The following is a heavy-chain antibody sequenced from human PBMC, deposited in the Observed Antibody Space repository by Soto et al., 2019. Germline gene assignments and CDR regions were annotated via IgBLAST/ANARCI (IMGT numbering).Heavy chain of an antibody. CDR2: LYYSGST. J-gene: IGHJ4*02. CDR1: GGSISSGGYY. CDR3: ASSFGVAAAGPFDY. V-gene: IGHV4-31*03. D-gene: IGHD6-13*01. Sequence: QVQLQESGPGLVKPSQTLSLTCTVSGGSISSGGYYWSWIRQHPGKVLEWIGYLYYSGSTYYNPSLKRRVTLSVDTSQNQFALKLSSVTAADTAVYYCASSFGVAAAGPFDYWGQGTLVTVSS.